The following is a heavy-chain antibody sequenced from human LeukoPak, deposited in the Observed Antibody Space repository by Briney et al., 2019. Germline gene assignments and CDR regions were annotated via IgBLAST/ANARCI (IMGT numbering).Heavy chain of an antibody. Sequence: PGGSLRLSCAASGFTFSSYAMHWVRQAPGKGLEWVAVISYDGSNKYYADSVKGRFTISRDNSKNTLYLQMNSLRAEDTAVYYCARPKGYSGYDLALFDYWGQETLVTVSS. CDR2: ISYDGSNK. J-gene: IGHJ4*02. D-gene: IGHD5-12*01. CDR1: GFTFSSYA. V-gene: IGHV3-30*04. CDR3: ARPKGYSGYDLALFDY.